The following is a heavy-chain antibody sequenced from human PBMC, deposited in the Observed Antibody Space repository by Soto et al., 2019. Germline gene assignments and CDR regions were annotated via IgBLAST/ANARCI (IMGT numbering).Heavy chain of an antibody. J-gene: IGHJ4*02. CDR3: ARGNPWYCSSTSCPYYFDY. Sequence: SQTLSLTCAIPGDSVSSNSAAWNWIRQSPARGLEWLGRTYYRSKWYNDYAVSVKSRITINPDTSKNQFSLQLNSVTPEDTAVYYCARGNPWYCSSTSCPYYFDYWGQGTLVTVSS. V-gene: IGHV6-1*01. CDR1: GDSVSSNSAA. D-gene: IGHD2-2*01. CDR2: TYYRSKWYN.